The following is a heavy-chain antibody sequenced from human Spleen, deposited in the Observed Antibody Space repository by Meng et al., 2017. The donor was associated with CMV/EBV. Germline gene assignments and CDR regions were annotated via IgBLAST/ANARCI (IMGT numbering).Heavy chain of an antibody. CDR2: ISGSGGGT. CDR3: AKDGARGTGIFGVIIRSRGLDY. V-gene: IGHV3-23*01. CDR1: YA. Sequence: YAMSWVRQAPGKGLECVSSISGSGGGTYYADSVKGRFTISRDNSKNTLYLQMNSLTAEDTAIYYCAKDGARGTGIFGVIIRSRGLDYWGQGTLVTVSS. J-gene: IGHJ4*02. D-gene: IGHD3-3*01.